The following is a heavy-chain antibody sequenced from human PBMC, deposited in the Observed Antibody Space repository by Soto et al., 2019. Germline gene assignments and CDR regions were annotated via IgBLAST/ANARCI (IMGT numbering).Heavy chain of an antibody. J-gene: IGHJ6*02. Sequence: QVQLQESGPGLVQPSKTLSLTCTVSGCSISSYYWIWVRQPPGTELQYIGYIYYSGSTNYKPSLKSRVTITEDTSTNRLSLALSYVTAADTAVYFCARGWWEREGYVMDVWGQGTTVTVAS. CDR3: ARGWWEREGYVMDV. CDR2: IYYSGST. CDR1: GCSISSYY. D-gene: IGHD1-26*01. V-gene: IGHV4-59*08.